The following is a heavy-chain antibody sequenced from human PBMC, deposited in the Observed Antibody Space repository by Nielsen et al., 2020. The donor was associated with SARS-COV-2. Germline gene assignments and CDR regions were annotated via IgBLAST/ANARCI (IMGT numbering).Heavy chain of an antibody. Sequence: GGSLRLSCAASGFTFSSYWMSWVRQAPGKGLEWVANIKQDGSEKYYVDPVKGRFTISRDNAKNSLYLQMNSLRAEDMALYHCARAVWGYCSSTSCYFDYWGQGTLVTVSS. CDR1: GFTFSSYW. J-gene: IGHJ4*02. CDR2: IKQDGSEK. CDR3: ARAVWGYCSSTSCYFDY. V-gene: IGHV3-7*03. D-gene: IGHD2-2*01.